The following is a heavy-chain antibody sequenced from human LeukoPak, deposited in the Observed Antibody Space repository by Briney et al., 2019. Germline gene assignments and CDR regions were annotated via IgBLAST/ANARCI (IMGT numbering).Heavy chain of an antibody. V-gene: IGHV1-18*01. CDR2: ISTYNGNT. CDR1: DDTFSNFG. Sequence: ASVKLSCTASDDTFSNFGISRGRQAPGQGREWMGWISTYNGNTHYAHKFQGRVTMTTDTSTNIAYLELRDLRSDDTAVYYCARTQWLEDAFDFWGQGTVVTVSS. D-gene: IGHD6-19*01. J-gene: IGHJ3*01. CDR3: ARTQWLEDAFDF.